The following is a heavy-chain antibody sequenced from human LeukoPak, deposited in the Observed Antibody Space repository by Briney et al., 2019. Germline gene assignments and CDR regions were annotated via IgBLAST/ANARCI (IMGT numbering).Heavy chain of an antibody. Sequence: SETLSLTCTVSGGSVSNNHWSWIRQSTEKGLEWIGYAYDSGISNYNPSLESRVTLSVDMSKNQFSLRLTSVTAADTAVYFCARRAGTGTPVYFDYWGQGVLVTVSS. CDR1: GGSVSNNH. J-gene: IGHJ4*02. CDR3: ARRAGTGTPVYFDY. CDR2: AYDSGIS. V-gene: IGHV4-59*02. D-gene: IGHD6-19*01.